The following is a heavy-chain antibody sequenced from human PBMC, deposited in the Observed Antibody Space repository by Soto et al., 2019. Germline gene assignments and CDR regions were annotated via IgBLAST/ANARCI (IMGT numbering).Heavy chain of an antibody. CDR3: ERTGRDGSGIALDHHYGLDV. Sequence: SETLSLTCTVSGGSISSSSYYWGWIRQPPGKGLEWIGSIYYSGSTYYNPSLKSRVTISVDTSKNQFSLKLSSVTAADTAVYYCERTGRDGSGIALDHHYGLDVWGQGTNVTV. J-gene: IGHJ6*02. V-gene: IGHV4-39*01. D-gene: IGHD3-10*01. CDR1: GGSISSSSYY. CDR2: IYYSGST.